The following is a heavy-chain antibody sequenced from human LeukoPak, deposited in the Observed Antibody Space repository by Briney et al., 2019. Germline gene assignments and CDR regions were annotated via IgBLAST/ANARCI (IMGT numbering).Heavy chain of an antibody. CDR2: ISSSSSYI. Sequence: PGGSLRLSCAASGFTFSSYSMNWVRQAPGKGLEWVSSISSSSSYIYYADSVKGRFTISRDNSKNTLYLQMNSLRGEDTAVYFCAKDRGSTTNYFDYWGQGTLVTVSS. CDR1: GFTFSSYS. J-gene: IGHJ4*02. V-gene: IGHV3-21*01. D-gene: IGHD3-16*01. CDR3: AKDRGSTTNYFDY.